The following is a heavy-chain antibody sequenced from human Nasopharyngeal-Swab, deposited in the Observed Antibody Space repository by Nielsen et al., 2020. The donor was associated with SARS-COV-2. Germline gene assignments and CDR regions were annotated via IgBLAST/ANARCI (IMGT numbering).Heavy chain of an antibody. CDR1: GFTFSDYY. J-gene: IGHJ4*02. V-gene: IGHV3-11*01. CDR2: ISSSGSTI. D-gene: IGHD5-12*01. CDR3: ATLVATDGYSDY. Sequence: GESLKISCAASGFTFSDYYMSWIRQAPGKGLEWVSYISSSGSTIYYADSVKGRFTISRDNAKNSLYLQMNSLTTEDTALYYCATLVATDGYSDYWGQGTLVIVSS.